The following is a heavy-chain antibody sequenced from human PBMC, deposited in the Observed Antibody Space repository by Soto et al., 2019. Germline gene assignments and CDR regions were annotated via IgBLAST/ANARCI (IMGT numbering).Heavy chain of an antibody. J-gene: IGHJ6*02. V-gene: IGHV4-4*02. CDR3: ERDPFPPHGKLEIRRRYYYGMDV. CDR1: GGSISSSNW. CDR2: IYHSGST. D-gene: IGHD1-7*01. Sequence: QVQLQESGPGLVKPSGTLSLTCAVSGGSISSSNWWSWVRQPPGKGLEWIGEIYHSGSTNYNPSRKSRVTITVDKSKNQSTLKLSSVIAAGTAAYYCERDPFPPHGKLEIRRRYYYGMDVWGQGTTVTVSS.